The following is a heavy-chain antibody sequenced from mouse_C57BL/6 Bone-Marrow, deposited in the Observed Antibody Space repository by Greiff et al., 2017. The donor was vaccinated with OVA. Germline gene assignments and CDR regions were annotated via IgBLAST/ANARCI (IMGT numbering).Heavy chain of an antibody. V-gene: IGHV1-54*01. D-gene: IGHD2-1*01. J-gene: IGHJ2*01. CDR2: INPGSGGT. CDR1: GYAFTNYL. CDR3: AGSGDYGNYW. Sequence: VQLQQPGAELVRPGTSVKVSCKASGYAFTNYLIEWVKQRPGQGLEWIGVINPGSGGTNYNEKFKGKATLTADKSSSTAYMQLSSLTSEDSAVYFCAGSGDYGNYWWGQGTTLTVSS.